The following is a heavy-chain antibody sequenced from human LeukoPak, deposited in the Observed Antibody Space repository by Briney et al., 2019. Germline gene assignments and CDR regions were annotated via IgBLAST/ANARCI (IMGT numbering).Heavy chain of an antibody. Sequence: GGSLRLSCAASGFTFSNYAMNWVRQAPGKGLEWVSSFGTKSSSIYYAHSVTGRFIVSRDNAKNSLFLQMNSLRAEDTAVYYCARENDQGFDYWGQGTLVTVSS. V-gene: IGHV3-21*01. CDR3: ARENDQGFDY. D-gene: IGHD3-16*01. CDR2: FGTKSSSI. CDR1: GFTFSNYA. J-gene: IGHJ4*02.